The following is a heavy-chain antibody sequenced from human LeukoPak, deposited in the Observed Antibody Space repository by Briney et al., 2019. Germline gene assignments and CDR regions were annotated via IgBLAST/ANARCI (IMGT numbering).Heavy chain of an antibody. CDR1: GCTFSTYS. CDR2: ITGSRSYI. CDR3: ARDGSRGNLVTAPDF. V-gene: IGHV3-21*01. Sequence: GGSLRLSCAASGCTFSTYSMNWVRQAPGKGLEGVSSITGSRSYIYYADSVKGRFTISRDNAKNSLYLQMNSLRAEDTAVYYCARDGSRGNLVTAPDFWGQGTLVTVSS. D-gene: IGHD2-21*02. J-gene: IGHJ4*02.